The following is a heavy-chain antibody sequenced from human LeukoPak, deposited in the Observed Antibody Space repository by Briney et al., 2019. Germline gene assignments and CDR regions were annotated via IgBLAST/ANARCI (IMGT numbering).Heavy chain of an antibody. J-gene: IGHJ6*02. CDR1: GYTFTSYA. D-gene: IGHD3-22*01. Sequence: ASVKVSCKASGYTFTSYAMNWVRQAPGQGLEWMGWINTNTGNPTYAQGFTGRFVFSLDTSASTAYLQISSLKAEDTAVYYCARSLREYYYDSSGSTDYYYYYGMDVWGQGTTVTVSS. V-gene: IGHV7-4-1*02. CDR2: INTNTGNP. CDR3: ARSLREYYYDSSGSTDYYYYYGMDV.